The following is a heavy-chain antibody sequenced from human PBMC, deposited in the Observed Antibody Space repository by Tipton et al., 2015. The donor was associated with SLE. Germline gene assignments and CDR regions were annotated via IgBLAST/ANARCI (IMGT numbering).Heavy chain of an antibody. CDR1: GFSISSTYY. J-gene: IGHJ5*02. V-gene: IGHV4-38-2*02. CDR3: ARLHGYSYGPNWFDP. D-gene: IGHD5-18*01. Sequence: TLSLTCTVSGFSISSTYYWGWIRQPAGKGLEWIGNIYPTGTTHSNPSLASRVTLPVDTSKNQFSLRLTSVIAADTAVYYCARLHGYSYGPNWFDPWGQGTLISVSS. CDR2: IYPTGTT.